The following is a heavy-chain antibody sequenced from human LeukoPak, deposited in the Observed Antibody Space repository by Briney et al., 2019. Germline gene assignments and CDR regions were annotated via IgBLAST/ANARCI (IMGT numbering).Heavy chain of an antibody. Sequence: GGSLRLSCAASGFTFSGSAMHWVRQASGKGLEWAGRIRSKANSYATAYAASVKGRFTISRDDSKNTAYLQMNSLKTEDTAVYYCTRHAGGYDFWSGSNWFDSWGQGTLVTVSS. CDR2: IRSKANSYAT. J-gene: IGHJ5*01. D-gene: IGHD3-3*01. CDR3: TRHAGGYDFWSGSNWFDS. CDR1: GFTFSGSA. V-gene: IGHV3-73*01.